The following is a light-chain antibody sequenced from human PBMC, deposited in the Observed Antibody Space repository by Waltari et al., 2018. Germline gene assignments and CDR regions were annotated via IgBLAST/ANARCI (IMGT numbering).Light chain of an antibody. J-gene: IGLJ2*01. CDR3: QVWDSSSDHLV. V-gene: IGLV3-21*04. CDR1: NIGSKS. CDR2: YDS. Sequence: SYVLTQPPSVSVDPGQTARITCGGHNIGSKSVHWYHQKPGQAPVLAIYYDSDWHPWIHERFSASNSWYTAILTIGRVEAGDEAYYYCQVWDSSSDHLVFGGGTKLTFL.